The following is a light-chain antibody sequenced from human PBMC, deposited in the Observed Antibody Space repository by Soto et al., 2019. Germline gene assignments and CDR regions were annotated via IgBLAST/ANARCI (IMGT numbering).Light chain of an antibody. Sequence: EIVLTQSPGTLYLSPGERATLSCRASQSVSTSSLAWYQQKPGQAPRLLIYGASNRATGIPDRVSASGSGADFTLSISRLEPEDFAMYYCQQYGSSPYTFGQGTKLAIK. CDR2: GAS. CDR3: QQYGSSPYT. V-gene: IGKV3-20*01. CDR1: QSVSTSS. J-gene: IGKJ2*01.